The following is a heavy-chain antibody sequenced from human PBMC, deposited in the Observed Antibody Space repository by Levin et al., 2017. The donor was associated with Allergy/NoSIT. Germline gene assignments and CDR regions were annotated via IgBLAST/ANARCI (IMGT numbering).Heavy chain of an antibody. CDR1: GGSISSSSYY. V-gene: IGHV4-39*01. Sequence: ESLKISCTVSGGSISSSSYYWGWIRQPPGKGLEWIGSIYYSGSTYYNPSLKSRVTISVDTSKNQFSLKLSSVTAADTAVYYCGGLTYYYDSSGYSEYWGQGTLVTVSS. D-gene: IGHD3-22*01. J-gene: IGHJ4*02. CDR3: GGLTYYYDSSGYSEY. CDR2: IYYSGST.